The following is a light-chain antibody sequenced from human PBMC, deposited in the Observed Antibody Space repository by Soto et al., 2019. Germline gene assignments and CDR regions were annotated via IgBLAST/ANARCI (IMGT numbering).Light chain of an antibody. V-gene: IGLV1-47*01. CDR1: NSNIGIFY. J-gene: IGLJ7*01. Sequence: QSVLTQPPSASGTPGQRVTISCSGSNSNIGIFYVYWYQQLPGTAPKLLIYKNNQRPLGVPDRFSGSKSGTSASLAISGLRSDDEADYYCAAWDDSLSGPGVFGGGTQLTVL. CDR2: KNN. CDR3: AAWDDSLSGPGV.